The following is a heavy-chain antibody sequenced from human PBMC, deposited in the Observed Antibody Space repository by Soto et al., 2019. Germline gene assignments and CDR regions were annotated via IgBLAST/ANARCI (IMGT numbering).Heavy chain of an antibody. CDR1: GFVLSDYG. CDR3: ARDGRSGWTSYHFGY. V-gene: IGHV3-33*01. D-gene: IGHD6-19*01. J-gene: IGHJ4*02. Sequence: QVQLVQSGGGVVQPGRSLRLSCAASGFVLSDYGMHWVRQAPGKGLEWVAVTWFDGSNEYYADSVKGRFTISRDNSKNRLFLQMNSLRVEDTAVYYCARDGRSGWTSYHFGYWAQGTRVTVSS. CDR2: TWFDGSNE.